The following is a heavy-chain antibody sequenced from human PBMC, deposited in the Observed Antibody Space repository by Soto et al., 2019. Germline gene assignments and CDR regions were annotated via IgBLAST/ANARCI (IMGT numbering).Heavy chain of an antibody. CDR2: INAGSGNT. CDR1: GYTFTSYA. Sequence: GASVKVSCKASGYTFTSYAMHWVRQAPGQRLEWMGWINAGSGNTKYSQKFQGRVTITRDTSASTAYMELSSLRSEDTAVYYCARDQGSSLSFDYWGQGTLVTVSS. J-gene: IGHJ4*02. V-gene: IGHV1-3*01. CDR3: ARDQGSSLSFDY. D-gene: IGHD6-6*01.